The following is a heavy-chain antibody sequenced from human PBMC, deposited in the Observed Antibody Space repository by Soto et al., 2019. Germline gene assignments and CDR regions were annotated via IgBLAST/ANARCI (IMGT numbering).Heavy chain of an antibody. D-gene: IGHD3-22*01. J-gene: IGHJ4*02. Sequence: SETLSLTXTVSGGSISSYYWSWIRQPPGKGLEWIGYIYYSGSTNYNPSLKSRVTISVDTSKNQFSLKLSSVTAADTAVYYCARAPGFDDSSGYRFDYWGQGTLVTVSS. V-gene: IGHV4-59*01. CDR1: GGSISSYY. CDR2: IYYSGST. CDR3: ARAPGFDDSSGYRFDY.